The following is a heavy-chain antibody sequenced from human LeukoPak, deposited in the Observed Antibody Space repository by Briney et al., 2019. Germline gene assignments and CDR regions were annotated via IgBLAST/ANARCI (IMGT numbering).Heavy chain of an antibody. J-gene: IGHJ4*02. D-gene: IGHD1-1*01. V-gene: IGHV3-23*01. Sequence: GGSLRLSCAASGFTFNSYAMSWVRRTPGKGLEWVSTLSRSGGTYYADSAKGRFTISRDSFQNTLYLQMNSLRVEDTAVYYCAKRGTTGSYYFDCWGQGTLVTVSS. CDR2: LSRSGGT. CDR3: AKRGTTGSYYFDC. CDR1: GFTFNSYA.